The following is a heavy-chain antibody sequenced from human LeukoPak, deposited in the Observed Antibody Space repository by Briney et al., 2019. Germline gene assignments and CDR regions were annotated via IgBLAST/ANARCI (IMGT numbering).Heavy chain of an antibody. CDR3: ARDPVAGEPGKGKPKDY. CDR1: GFTFSTYA. D-gene: IGHD1-14*01. Sequence: PGGSLRLSCAASGFTFSTYAMSWVRQAPGKGLEWVSVIYSGGSTYYADSVKGRFTISRDNSKNTLYLQMNSLRAEDTAVYYCARDPVAGEPGKGKPKDYWGQGTLVTVSS. CDR2: IYSGGST. J-gene: IGHJ4*02. V-gene: IGHV3-66*02.